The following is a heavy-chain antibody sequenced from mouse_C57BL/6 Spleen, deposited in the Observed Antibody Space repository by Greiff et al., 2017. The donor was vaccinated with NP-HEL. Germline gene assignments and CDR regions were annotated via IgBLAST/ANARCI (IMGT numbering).Heavy chain of an antibody. V-gene: IGHV1-66*01. CDR1: GYSFTSYY. Sequence: VQLQQSGPELVKPGASVKISCKASGYSFTSYYIHWVKQRPGQGLEWIGWIYPGSGNTKYNEKFKGKATLTADTSSSTAYMQLSSLTSEDSAVYYCASGMVTYFDYWGQGTTLTVSS. CDR3: ASGMVTYFDY. D-gene: IGHD2-2*01. J-gene: IGHJ2*01. CDR2: IYPGSGNT.